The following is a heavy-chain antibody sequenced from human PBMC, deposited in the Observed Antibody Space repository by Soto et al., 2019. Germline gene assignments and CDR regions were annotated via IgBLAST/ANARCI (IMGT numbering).Heavy chain of an antibody. CDR2: MNPNSGNT. V-gene: IGHV1-8*01. Sequence: ASVKVSCKASGYTFPSYDINWVRQATGQGLEWMGWMNPNSGNTDYAQKFQGRVTMTRNTSISTAYMELSSLRSEDTAVYYCARDGVWCGEFMGWFDPWGQGTLVTVSS. CDR3: ARDGVWCGEFMGWFDP. J-gene: IGHJ5*02. CDR1: GYTFPSYD. D-gene: IGHD3-10*01.